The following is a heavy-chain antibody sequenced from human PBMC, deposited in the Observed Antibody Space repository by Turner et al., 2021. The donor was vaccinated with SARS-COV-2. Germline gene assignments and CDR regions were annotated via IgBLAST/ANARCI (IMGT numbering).Heavy chain of an antibody. Sequence: QVQLVQSGAEVKKSGASVKVFCKVSGYTLTELSMHWVRQAPGKGLEWMVGFVPEDGETIYAQKFQGRVTMTEDTSTDTAYMELSSLRSEDTAVYYCATAPPIAAAGRWFDPWGQGTLVTVSS. CDR2: FVPEDGET. J-gene: IGHJ5*02. CDR3: ATAPPIAAAGRWFDP. D-gene: IGHD6-13*01. V-gene: IGHV1-24*01. CDR1: GYTLTELS.